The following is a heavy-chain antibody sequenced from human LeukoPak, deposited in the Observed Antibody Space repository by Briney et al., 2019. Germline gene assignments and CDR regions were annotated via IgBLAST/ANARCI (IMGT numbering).Heavy chain of an antibody. CDR1: GYTFTGYY. Sequence: GASVKVSCKASGYTFTGYYMHWVRQAPGQGLEWMGWINPNSGGTNYAQKFQGRVTMTRDTSISTAYMELSRLRSDDTAVYYCARLSTFNYDYVWGSYRRYYFDYWGQGTLVTVSS. J-gene: IGHJ4*02. CDR2: INPNSGGT. D-gene: IGHD3-16*02. V-gene: IGHV1-2*02. CDR3: ARLSTFNYDYVWGSYRRYYFDY.